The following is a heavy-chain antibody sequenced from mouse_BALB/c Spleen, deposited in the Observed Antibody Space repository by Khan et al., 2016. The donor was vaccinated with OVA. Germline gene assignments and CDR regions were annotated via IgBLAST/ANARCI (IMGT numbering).Heavy chain of an antibody. CDR3: ERREKYGYDPSWFAY. CDR2: IDPSDSET. Sequence: QVQLQQPGAELVRPGASVKLSCKASGYTFTSYWMNWVKQRPGQGLEWIGMIDPSDSETHYNQIFKDKATLTVDKSSSTAYMQLSSLTSEDSAVYYCERREKYGYDPSWFAYWGQGTLVTVSA. V-gene: IGHV1-61*01. D-gene: IGHD2-2*01. CDR1: GYTFTSYW. J-gene: IGHJ3*01.